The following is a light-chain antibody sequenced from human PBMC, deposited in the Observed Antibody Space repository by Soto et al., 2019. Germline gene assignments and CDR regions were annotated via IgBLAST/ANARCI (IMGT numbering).Light chain of an antibody. V-gene: IGLV2-8*01. Sequence: QSALTQPPSASGSPGQSVTISCTGTSSDIGAYIYVSWYQQHPDKAPKLMISEVSRRPSGVPERFSGSKSGNTASLTVSGLQADDEAHYYCSSYAGSNNVVFGTGTKLTVL. CDR3: SSYAGSNNVV. J-gene: IGLJ1*01. CDR1: SSDIGAYIY. CDR2: EVS.